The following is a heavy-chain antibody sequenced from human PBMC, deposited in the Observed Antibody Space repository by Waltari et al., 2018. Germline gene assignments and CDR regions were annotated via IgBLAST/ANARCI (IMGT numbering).Heavy chain of an antibody. CDR3: ARVPIGWSTSARDNWFDP. J-gene: IGHJ5*02. CDR2: IYTSGST. V-gene: IGHV4-61*09. Sequence: QVQLQESGPGLVKPSQTLSLTCTVSGGSISSGSYYWSWIRQPAGKGLEWIGYIYTSGSTNYNPSLKSRVTISVDTSKNQFSLKRSSVTAADTAVYYCARVPIGWSTSARDNWFDPWGQGTLVTVSS. D-gene: IGHD6-19*01. CDR1: GGSISSGSYY.